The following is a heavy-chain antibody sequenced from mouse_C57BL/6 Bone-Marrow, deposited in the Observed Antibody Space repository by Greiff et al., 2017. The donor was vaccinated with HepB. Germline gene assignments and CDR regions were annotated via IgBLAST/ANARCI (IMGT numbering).Heavy chain of an antibody. Sequence: QVQLQQPGAELVMPGASVKLSCKASGYTFTSYWMHWVKQRPGQGLEWIGEIDPSDSYTNYNQKFKGKSTLTVDKSSSTAYMQLSSLTSEDSAVYYCARLTTVVAHYYAMDYWGQGTSVTVSS. V-gene: IGHV1-69*01. D-gene: IGHD1-1*01. CDR1: GYTFTSYW. CDR2: IDPSDSYT. CDR3: ARLTTVVAHYYAMDY. J-gene: IGHJ4*01.